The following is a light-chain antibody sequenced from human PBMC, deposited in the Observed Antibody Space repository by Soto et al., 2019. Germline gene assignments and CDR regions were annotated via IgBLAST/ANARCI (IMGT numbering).Light chain of an antibody. CDR3: TSYRSTSTRYV. J-gene: IGLJ1*01. CDR1: SSDVGGYNY. CDR2: EVS. V-gene: IGLV2-14*01. Sequence: QSALTQPASVSGSPGQSITISCTGTSSDVGGYNYVSWYQQNPGKAPKLMIYEVSNRPSGVSNRFSGSKSGNTASLTISGLQAEDEADYYCTSYRSTSTRYVFGTGTKPTVL.